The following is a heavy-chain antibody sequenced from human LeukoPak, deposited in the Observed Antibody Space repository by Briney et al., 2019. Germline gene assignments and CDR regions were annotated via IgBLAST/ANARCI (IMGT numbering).Heavy chain of an antibody. V-gene: IGHV3-23*01. J-gene: IGHJ5*02. CDR1: GFSFSSYA. Sequence: GGSLRLSCAASGFSFSSYAMSWVRQAPGKGLEWVSSISGSGSGGITYYAASVKGRVTISRVNSENMLYLQMNNLRAEDTAVYYCAKSAGDLKIPDTRRRNLWGQGALVTVS. CDR3: AKSAGDLKIPDTRRRNL. CDR2: ISGSGSGGIT. D-gene: IGHD6-13*01.